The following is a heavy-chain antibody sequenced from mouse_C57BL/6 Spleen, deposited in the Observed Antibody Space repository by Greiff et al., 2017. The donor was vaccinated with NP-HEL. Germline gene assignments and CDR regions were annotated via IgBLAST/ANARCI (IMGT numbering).Heavy chain of an antibody. Sequence: VQLQQSGPVLVKPGASVKMSCKASGYTFTDYYMNWVKQSHGKSLEWIGVINPYNGGTSYNQKFKGKATLTVDKSSSTAYMELSSLTSEDSAVYYCARCTTVVARGYFDVWGTGTTVTVSS. D-gene: IGHD1-1*01. CDR2: INPYNGGT. CDR1: GYTFTDYY. CDR3: ARCTTVVARGYFDV. V-gene: IGHV1-19*01. J-gene: IGHJ1*03.